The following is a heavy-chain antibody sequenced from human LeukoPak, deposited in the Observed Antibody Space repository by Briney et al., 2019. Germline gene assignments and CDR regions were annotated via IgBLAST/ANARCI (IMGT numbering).Heavy chain of an antibody. CDR2: INSDGSST. V-gene: IGHV3-74*01. CDR1: GFTFSSYW. CDR3: VRGGFGHAMDV. J-gene: IGHJ6*02. D-gene: IGHD3-10*01. Sequence: GGSLRLSCAASGFTFSSYWMHWVRQAPGKGLVWVSRINSDGSSTSYADSVKGRFTISRDNAKNTLYLQMTSLGAEDTGVYYCVRGGFGHAMDVWGQGTTVIVSS.